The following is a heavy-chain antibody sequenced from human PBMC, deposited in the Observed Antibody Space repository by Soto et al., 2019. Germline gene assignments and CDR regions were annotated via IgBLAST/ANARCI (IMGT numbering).Heavy chain of an antibody. CDR3: ARDHHSGWYVGPFDY. CDR1: GFTFSSYG. J-gene: IGHJ4*02. CDR2: IWYDGSNK. D-gene: IGHD6-19*01. Sequence: QVQLVESGGGVVQPGRSLRLSCAASGFTFSSYGMHWVRQAPGKGLEWVAVIWYDGSNKYYADSVKGRFTISRDNSKNTLYLQINSLRAEETAVYYCARDHHSGWYVGPFDYWGQGTLVTVSS. V-gene: IGHV3-33*01.